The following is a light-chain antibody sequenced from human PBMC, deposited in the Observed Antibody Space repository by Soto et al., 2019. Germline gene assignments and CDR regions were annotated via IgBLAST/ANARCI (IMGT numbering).Light chain of an antibody. Sequence: QLVLTQSPSASASLGASVKLTCTLSSGHSSFAIAWHQQQPEKGPRYLMKINSDGSHTKGDGIPDRFSGSGSGAERYLIISRLQSEDEADYYCQTWGTGIVFGGGTKVTVL. V-gene: IGLV4-69*01. CDR2: INSDGSH. J-gene: IGLJ2*01. CDR1: SGHSSFA. CDR3: QTWGTGIV.